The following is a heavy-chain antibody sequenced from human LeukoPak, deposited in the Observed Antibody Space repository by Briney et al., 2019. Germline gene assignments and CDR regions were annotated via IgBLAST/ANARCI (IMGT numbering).Heavy chain of an antibody. CDR1: GFTFSSYW. D-gene: IGHD3-16*01. CDR2: IRTDGGST. CDR3: ATDRAWGGFDN. V-gene: IGHV3-74*01. Sequence: GGSLRLSCAASGFTFSSYWMHWVRQAPGKGLVWVSRIRTDGGSTYYADSVKGRFTVSRDNAENTPYLQMNSLRLEDTAVYYCATDRAWGGFDNWGQGTLVTVSS. J-gene: IGHJ4*02.